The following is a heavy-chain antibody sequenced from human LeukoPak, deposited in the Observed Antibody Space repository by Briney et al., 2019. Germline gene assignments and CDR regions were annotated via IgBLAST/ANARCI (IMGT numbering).Heavy chain of an antibody. V-gene: IGHV4-34*01. D-gene: IGHD3-22*01. Sequence: SETLSLTCAVYGGSFSGYYWSWIRQPPGKGLEWIGEINHSGSTNYNPSLKSRVTISVDTSKNQFSLKLSSVTAADTAVYYCARLWTRYYYDSSGYYPRVAFDIWGQGTTVTVSS. CDR3: ARLWTRYYYDSSGYYPRVAFDI. J-gene: IGHJ3*02. CDR1: GGSFSGYY. CDR2: INHSGST.